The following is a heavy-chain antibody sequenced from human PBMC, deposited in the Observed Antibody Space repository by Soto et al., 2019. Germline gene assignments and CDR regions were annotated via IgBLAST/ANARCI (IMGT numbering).Heavy chain of an antibody. V-gene: IGHV3-7*01. CDR2: INPDGSER. CDR3: ARVRVGVTLTY. D-gene: IGHD1-26*01. Sequence: GGSLRLSCAASKFTFSNYWMSWVRQAPGKGLEWVANINPDGSERFYVDSVKGRFTISRDNAKNSLYLQMSSLRVDDTAVYYCARVRVGVTLTYWGQGTLVTVSS. J-gene: IGHJ4*02. CDR1: KFTFSNYW.